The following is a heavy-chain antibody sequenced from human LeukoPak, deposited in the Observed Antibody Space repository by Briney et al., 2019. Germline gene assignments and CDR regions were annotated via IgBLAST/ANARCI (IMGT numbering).Heavy chain of an antibody. CDR1: EFTFEDYA. Sequence: GGSLRLSCAASEFTFEDYAMHWVRQVPGKGLEWVSGISWNSDDLGYADSVKGRFTISRDNAKNSLYLQINSLRPEDTALYYCVKGKYSDYGTNYFDYWGQGTLVTVSS. V-gene: IGHV3-9*01. CDR3: VKGKYSDYGTNYFDY. J-gene: IGHJ4*02. CDR2: ISWNSDDL. D-gene: IGHD5-12*01.